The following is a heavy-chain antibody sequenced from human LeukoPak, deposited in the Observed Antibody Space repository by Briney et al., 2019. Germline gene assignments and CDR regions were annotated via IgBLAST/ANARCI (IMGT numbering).Heavy chain of an antibody. D-gene: IGHD5-12*01. CDR2: IYSGGSA. CDR1: GFTVSSNY. Sequence: GGSLRLSCAASGFTVSSNYMSWVRQAPGKGLEWVSVIYSGGSAYYADSVKGRFTISRDNSKNTLYLQMNSLKTEDTAVYYCSNSIVARYHYYGMDVWGQGTTVTVSS. CDR3: SNSIVARYHYYGMDV. J-gene: IGHJ6*02. V-gene: IGHV3-53*01.